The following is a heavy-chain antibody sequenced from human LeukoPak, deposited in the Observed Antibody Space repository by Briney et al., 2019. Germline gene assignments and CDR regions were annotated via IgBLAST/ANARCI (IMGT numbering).Heavy chain of an antibody. CDR1: GFTFSSYS. CDR2: ISSSSSYI. V-gene: IGHV3-21*01. J-gene: IGHJ3*02. Sequence: PGGSLRLSCAASGFTFSSYSMNWVRQAPGKGLEWVSSISSSSSYIYYADSVKGRFTISRDNAKNSLYLQMNSLRAEDTAVYYCASYYYCSGGSCYSNPDAFDIWGQGTMVTVPS. D-gene: IGHD2-15*01. CDR3: ASYYYCSGGSCYSNPDAFDI.